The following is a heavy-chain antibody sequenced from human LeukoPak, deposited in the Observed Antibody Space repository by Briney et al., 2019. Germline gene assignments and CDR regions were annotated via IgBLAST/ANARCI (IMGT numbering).Heavy chain of an antibody. V-gene: IGHV1-24*01. D-gene: IGHD3-22*01. CDR3: TIAQDYHDSRGYYLEYYFDF. J-gene: IGHJ4*02. CDR1: GYTLTKLS. CDR2: FDPEDGQT. Sequence: ASVNVSCKVSGYTLTKLSMHWVRQAPGKGLERLGGFDPEDGQTIYAQKFQGRVTMTKNTSTDTAHMDLSSLRSEDTAVYYCTIAQDYHDSRGYYLEYYFDFWGQGTLVPVSS.